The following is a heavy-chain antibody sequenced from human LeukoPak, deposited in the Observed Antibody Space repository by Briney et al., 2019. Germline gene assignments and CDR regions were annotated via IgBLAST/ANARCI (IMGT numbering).Heavy chain of an antibody. D-gene: IGHD6-19*01. Sequence: SVTVSCPASGLTFVGYAMDWVRPAPGKGLEWVSRISWYSGSMGYADSVKGRFTISRYTANSSMYLQMISLRAEDTALYYCAKDIWAAVAATIDYWGQGTLVTVSS. CDR3: AKDIWAAVAATIDY. CDR2: ISWYSGSM. J-gene: IGHJ4*02. V-gene: IGHV3-9*01. CDR1: GLTFVGYA.